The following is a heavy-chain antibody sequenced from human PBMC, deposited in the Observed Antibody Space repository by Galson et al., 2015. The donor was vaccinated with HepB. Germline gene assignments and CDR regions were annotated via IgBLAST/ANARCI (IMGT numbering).Heavy chain of an antibody. V-gene: IGHV3-74*01. CDR1: GFTFSSYW. J-gene: IGHJ4*02. D-gene: IGHD6-19*01. CDR2: INSDGSST. CDR3: ARDPYQWLVDY. Sequence: SLRLSCAASGFTFSSYWMHWVRQAPGKGLVWVSRINSDGSSTSYADSVKGRFTISRDNAKNSLYLQMNSLRAEDTAMYYCARDPYQWLVDYWGQGTLVTVSS.